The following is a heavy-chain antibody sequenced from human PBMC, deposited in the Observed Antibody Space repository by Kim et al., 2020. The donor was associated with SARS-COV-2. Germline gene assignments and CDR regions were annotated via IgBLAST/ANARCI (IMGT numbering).Heavy chain of an antibody. V-gene: IGHV3-21*01. CDR2: ISSSSSYI. CDR1: GFTFSSYS. CDR3: ARVSPYYYDSSGYYGAFDI. Sequence: GGSLRLSCAASGFTFSSYSMNWVRQAPGKGLEWVSSISSSSSYIYYADSVKGRFTISRDNAKNSLYLQMNSLRAEDTAVYYCARVSPYYYDSSGYYGAFDIWGQGTMVTVSS. D-gene: IGHD3-22*01. J-gene: IGHJ3*02.